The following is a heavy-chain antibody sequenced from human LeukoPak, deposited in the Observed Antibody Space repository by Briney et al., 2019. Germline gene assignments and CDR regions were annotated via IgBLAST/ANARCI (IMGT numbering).Heavy chain of an antibody. D-gene: IGHD3-9*01. J-gene: IGHJ4*02. CDR3: ARDNGYDIFDY. CDR2: IYSGGST. CDR1: GFTVSSNY. Sequence: GGSLRLSCAASGFTVSSNYMSWVRQAPGKGLEWVSVIYSGGSTYYADSVKGRFTISRDNSKNTLYLQMNSLRAEDTAVYYCARDNGYDIFDYWGQGTLVTVSS. V-gene: IGHV3-53*01.